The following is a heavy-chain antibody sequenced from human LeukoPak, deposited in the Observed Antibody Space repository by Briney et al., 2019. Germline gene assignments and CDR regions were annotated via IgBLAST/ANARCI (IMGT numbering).Heavy chain of an antibody. CDR2: ITGSGGTT. J-gene: IGHJ4*02. Sequence: PGGSLRLSCAASGFTFSGYAMSWVRQAPGKGLEWVSTITGSGGTTYYADSVKGRFTISRDNSKNTLYLQMNSLRVEDTAVYYCAKGRGYCSGGSCYSGFDYWGQGTLVTVSS. CDR3: AKGRGYCSGGSCYSGFDY. D-gene: IGHD2-15*01. CDR1: GFTFSGYA. V-gene: IGHV3-23*01.